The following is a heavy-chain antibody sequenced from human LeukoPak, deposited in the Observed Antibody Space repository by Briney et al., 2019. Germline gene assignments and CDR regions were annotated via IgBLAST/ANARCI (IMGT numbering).Heavy chain of an antibody. D-gene: IGHD6-13*01. CDR2: INSDGSST. CDR1: GFTFSSYW. CDR3: ASGAAAGTYYYYGMDV. J-gene: IGHJ6*02. Sequence: GGSLRLSCAASGFTFSSYWMHWVRQAPGKGLVWVSRINSDGSSTSYADSVKGRFTISRDNAKNTLYLQMNSLRAEDTAVYYCASGAAAGTYYYYGMDVWGQGTLVTVSS. V-gene: IGHV3-74*01.